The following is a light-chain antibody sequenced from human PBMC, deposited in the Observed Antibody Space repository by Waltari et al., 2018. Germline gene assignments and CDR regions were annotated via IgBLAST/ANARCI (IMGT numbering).Light chain of an antibody. Sequence: QSVLTQPPSASGTPGQRVTISCSGRSSNIGNNTVNWYQQLPGTAPNLLIYSNNQRPSGVPDRFSGSKSGTSASLAISGLRSEDEADYYCATWDDSLKGPVFGGGTKLTVL. J-gene: IGLJ2*01. CDR2: SNN. CDR1: SSNIGNNT. V-gene: IGLV1-44*01. CDR3: ATWDDSLKGPV.